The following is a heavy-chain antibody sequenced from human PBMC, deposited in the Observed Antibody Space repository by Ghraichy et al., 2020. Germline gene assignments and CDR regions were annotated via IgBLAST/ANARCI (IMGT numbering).Heavy chain of an antibody. CDR3: AKGNGAYSYGSLTY. CDR2: ISGSGGST. J-gene: IGHJ4*02. Sequence: GALRLSCAASGFTFSSYALSWVRQAPGKGLEWVSGISGSGGSTYYADSVKGRFTISRDNSKNTVYLQMNSLRGEDTAVYYCAKGNGAYSYGSLTYWGQGTLVTVSS. CDR1: GFTFSSYA. D-gene: IGHD5-18*01. V-gene: IGHV3-23*01.